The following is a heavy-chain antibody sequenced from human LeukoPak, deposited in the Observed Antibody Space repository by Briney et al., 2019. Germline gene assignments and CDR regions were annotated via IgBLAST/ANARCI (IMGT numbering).Heavy chain of an antibody. CDR2: IYYSGST. V-gene: IGHV4-59*01. CDR3: AAYDSSGYSLGADDAFDI. Sequence: PETLSLTCTVSGGSISSYYWSWIRQPPGKGLEWIGYIYYSGSTNYNPSLKSRVTISVDTSKNQFSLKLSSVTAADTAVYYCAAYDSSGYSLGADDAFDIWGQGTMVTVSS. CDR1: GGSISSYY. D-gene: IGHD3-22*01. J-gene: IGHJ3*02.